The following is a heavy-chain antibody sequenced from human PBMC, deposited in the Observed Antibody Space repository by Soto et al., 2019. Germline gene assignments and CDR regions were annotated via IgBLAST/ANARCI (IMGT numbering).Heavy chain of an antibody. CDR3: ARYCSSTGCYNWFDP. V-gene: IGHV4-30-2*01. Sequence: PSETLSLTCAVSGGSISSGGYSWSWIRQPPGKGLEWIGYIYHSGSTYYNPSLKSRVTISVDRSKNQFSLKLSSVTAADTAVYYCARYCSSTGCYNWFDPWGKGTRVTVSP. J-gene: IGHJ5*02. D-gene: IGHD2-2*01. CDR1: GGSISSGGYS. CDR2: IYHSGST.